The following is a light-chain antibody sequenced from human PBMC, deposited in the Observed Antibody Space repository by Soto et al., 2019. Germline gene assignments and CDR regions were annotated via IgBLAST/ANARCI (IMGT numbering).Light chain of an antibody. Sequence: DILNYQCPSSMYAYVGDRVTITCRASQSMASYLSWYQQKPGKAPKLLVYAASTLQSGVPSRFSGSGSGTDFTLTISSLQPEDFATYYCQQSYITRWTFGQGTMVDNK. CDR3: QQSYITRWT. CDR1: QSMASY. CDR2: AAS. J-gene: IGKJ1*01. V-gene: IGKV1-39*01.